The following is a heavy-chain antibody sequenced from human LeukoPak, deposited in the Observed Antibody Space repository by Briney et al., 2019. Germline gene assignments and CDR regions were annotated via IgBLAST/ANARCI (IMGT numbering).Heavy chain of an antibody. CDR2: ISGTSRTI. Sequence: RGSLRLSCVASGFTFNKYSMNWVRQAPGKGLQWLSYISGTSRTIYYADSVEGRFAISRDNARNSLYLQMSSLRVEDTAVYYCAKDGWLESGRTPFYFDSWGQGTLVTVSS. CDR3: AKDGWLESGRTPFYFDS. J-gene: IGHJ4*02. D-gene: IGHD3-10*01. CDR1: GFTFNKYS. V-gene: IGHV3-48*01.